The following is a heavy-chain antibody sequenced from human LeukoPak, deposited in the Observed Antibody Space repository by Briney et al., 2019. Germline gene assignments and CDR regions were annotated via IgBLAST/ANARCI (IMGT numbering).Heavy chain of an antibody. J-gene: IGHJ4*02. CDR3: ARVPQYYYDSSGYFADY. CDR1: GFTFSSHS. D-gene: IGHD3-22*01. CDR2: ISSSSSYI. V-gene: IGHV3-21*01. Sequence: GGSLRLSCAASGFTFSSHSMNWVRQAPGKGLEWVSSISSSSSYIYYADSVKGRFTISRDNAKNSLYLQMNSLRAEDTAVYYCARVPQYYYDSSGYFADYWGQGTLVTVSS.